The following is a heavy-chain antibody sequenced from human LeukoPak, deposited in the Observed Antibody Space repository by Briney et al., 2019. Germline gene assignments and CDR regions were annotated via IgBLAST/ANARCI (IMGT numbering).Heavy chain of an antibody. Sequence: GGSLRLSCVASGFSFSSYWMSWVRQAPGKGLEWVANIKPDGSDKDYVDSVKGRLTISRDNAKNSLYLQMNSLSAEDTAVYYCASQSYSLFDYWGQGTLVTVSS. CDR3: ASQSYSLFDY. V-gene: IGHV3-7*03. D-gene: IGHD2-2*02. CDR2: IKPDGSDK. J-gene: IGHJ4*02. CDR1: GFSFSSYW.